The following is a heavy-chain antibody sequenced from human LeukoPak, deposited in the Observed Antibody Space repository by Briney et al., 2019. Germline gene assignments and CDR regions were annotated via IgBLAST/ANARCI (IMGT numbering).Heavy chain of an antibody. J-gene: IGHJ4*02. D-gene: IGHD6-19*01. CDR1: GFIFNSYA. CDR2: ISGSGGST. CDR3: AKGSLPGIAVAGDLDY. Sequence: GGSLRLSCAASGFIFNSYAMTWVRQAPGKGLEWVSAISGSGGSTYYADSVKGRFTISRDNSKNTLYLQMNSLRAEDTAVYYCAKGSLPGIAVAGDLDYWGQGTLVTVSS. V-gene: IGHV3-23*01.